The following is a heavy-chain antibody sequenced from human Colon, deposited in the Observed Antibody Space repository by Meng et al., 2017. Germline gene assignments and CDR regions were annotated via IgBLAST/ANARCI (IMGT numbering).Heavy chain of an antibody. Sequence: GQTQRGGAGLLMPSEPLSLTCAVSGGSFSGFYWSWIRQPPGKGLEWIGEIDHFGISNYNSSLKGRLTMSVDTSKKQISLTLTSVTAADTAVYYCATGLRHGDWFDPWGPGTLVTVSS. V-gene: IGHV4-34*02. CDR1: GGSFSGFY. CDR2: IDHFGIS. J-gene: IGHJ5*02. CDR3: ATGLRHGDWFDP. D-gene: IGHD4-17*01.